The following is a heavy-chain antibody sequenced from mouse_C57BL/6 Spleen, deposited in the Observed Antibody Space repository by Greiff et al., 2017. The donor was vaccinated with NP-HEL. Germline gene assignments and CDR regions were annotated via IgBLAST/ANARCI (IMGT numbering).Heavy chain of an antibody. Sequence: QVQLQQSGAELVKPGASVKLSCKASGYTFTEYTIHWVKQRSGQGLEWIGWFYPGSGSIKYNEKVKDKATLTADKSSSTVYMELSRLTSEDSAVYFCARHEDAYYYGSNWYFEVWGTGTTVTVSS. D-gene: IGHD1-1*01. CDR3: ARHEDAYYYGSNWYFEV. CDR1: GYTFTEYT. CDR2: FYPGSGSI. J-gene: IGHJ1*03. V-gene: IGHV1-62-2*01.